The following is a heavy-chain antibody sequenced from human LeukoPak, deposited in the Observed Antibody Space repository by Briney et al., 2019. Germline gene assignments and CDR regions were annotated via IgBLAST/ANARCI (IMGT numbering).Heavy chain of an antibody. CDR3: TTEGSGGGSFDY. D-gene: IGHD2-15*01. V-gene: IGHV3-15*01. CDR2: IRSKVDGGTT. Sequence: PGGSLRLSCAVSGFTFTNAWMSWVRQAPGKGLEWVGRIRSKVDGGTTDYAAPVKDRFTISRDDSKNTVYVGMSSLKTEDTAVYYCTTEGSGGGSFDYWGQGTLVTVSS. CDR1: GFTFTNAW. J-gene: IGHJ4*02.